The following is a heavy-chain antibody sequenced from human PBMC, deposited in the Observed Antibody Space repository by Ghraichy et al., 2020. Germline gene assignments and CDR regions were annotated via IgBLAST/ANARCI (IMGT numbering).Heavy chain of an antibody. CDR2: IYSGGST. J-gene: IGHJ4*02. D-gene: IGHD2-2*02. CDR3: ALGVQPLPYTALDY. Sequence: GGSLRLSCAASGFTFTNHGMHWVRQAPGKGLEWVSVIYSGGSTYYADSVKGRFTISRDNSKNTLYLQMNSLRAEDTAVYYCALGVQPLPYTALDYWGQGTLVTVSS. V-gene: IGHV3-66*01. CDR1: GFTFTNHG.